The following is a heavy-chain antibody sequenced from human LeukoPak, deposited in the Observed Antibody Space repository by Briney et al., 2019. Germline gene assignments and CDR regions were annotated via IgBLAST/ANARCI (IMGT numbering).Heavy chain of an antibody. D-gene: IGHD2-2*01. CDR1: GSSVSSGTYY. Sequence: PSETLSLTCTVSGSSVSSGTYYWSWIRQPPGKGLEWIGYIYYSGGTKYNPSLKSRVTISVDTSKNQFSLKLSSVTAADTAVYYCARDTADEYCSSASCYGMDVWGKGTTVTVSS. CDR2: IYYSGGT. CDR3: ARDTADEYCSSASCYGMDV. J-gene: IGHJ6*04. V-gene: IGHV4-61*01.